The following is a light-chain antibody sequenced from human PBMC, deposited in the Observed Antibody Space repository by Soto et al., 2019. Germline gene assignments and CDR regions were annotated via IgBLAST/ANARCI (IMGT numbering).Light chain of an antibody. CDR2: GAS. J-gene: IGKJ1*01. V-gene: IGKV3-20*01. Sequence: EIVLTQSPGTLSLSPGERATLSCRASQSVSSNYITWYQQKPGQAPRRLIFGASSRATGIPDRFSGSGSGTDFTLTISRLEPEDFAVYYCQQYGSSPSTFGQGTKVAIK. CDR1: QSVSSNY. CDR3: QQYGSSPST.